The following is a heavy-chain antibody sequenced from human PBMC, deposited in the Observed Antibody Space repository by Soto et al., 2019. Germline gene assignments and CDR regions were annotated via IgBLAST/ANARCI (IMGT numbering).Heavy chain of an antibody. CDR3: TRVSGYSYGYSFGMDV. J-gene: IGHJ6*02. CDR1: GFTFVDYG. V-gene: IGHV3-49*04. CDR2: IRSKGYGGTT. Sequence: PGWSLRLSCTASGFTFVDYGMSWVRQAPGKGLEWVGFIRSKGYGGTTEYAASVKGRFIISRDDSKSIAYLQMNSLKTEDTGVYYCTRVSGYSYGYSFGMDVWGQGTTVTVSS. D-gene: IGHD5-18*01.